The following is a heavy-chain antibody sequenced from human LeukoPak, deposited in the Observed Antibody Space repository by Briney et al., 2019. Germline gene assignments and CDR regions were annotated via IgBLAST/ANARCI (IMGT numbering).Heavy chain of an antibody. CDR3: VRLFVQEPSGWFDP. D-gene: IGHD3-10*01. J-gene: IGHJ5*02. CDR2: INPNSGGT. V-gene: IGHV1-2*02. Sequence: GASVQVSCKASGYTFTGYYMHWVRQAPGQGLEWMGWINPNSGGTNYAQKFQGRVTMTRDVSIRTAYMELNSLRSEDTAVYYCVRLFVQEPSGWFDPWGQGTLVTVS. CDR1: GYTFTGYY.